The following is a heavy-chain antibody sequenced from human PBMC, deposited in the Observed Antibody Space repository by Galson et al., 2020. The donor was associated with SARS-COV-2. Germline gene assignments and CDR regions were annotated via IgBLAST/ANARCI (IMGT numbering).Heavy chain of an antibody. CDR2: VPYSGGA. Sequence: SETLSPTCPVSGASISSYYWSWIRQPPGKGLEWIGFVPYSGGANSNPSLKSRVTISVDTTKNQFSLKRTPVTTADTAVYCCASLNPYRTWGQGTRVTVS. J-gene: IGHJ5*02. CDR1: GASISSYY. CDR3: ASLNPYRT. D-gene: IGHD3-16*02. V-gene: IGHV4-59*01.